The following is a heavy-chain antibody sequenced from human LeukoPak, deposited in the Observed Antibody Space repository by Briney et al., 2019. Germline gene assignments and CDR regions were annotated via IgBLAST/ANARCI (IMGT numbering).Heavy chain of an antibody. CDR1: GFTVDSNY. CDR3: ARGDDSGYYDYFDY. D-gene: IGHD3-22*01. Sequence: GGSLRLSCAASGFTVDSNYLSWVRQAPGKGLEWVSTIYTGGNTYYAASVKGRFTISRDFSKNTVFLHMNSLRAEDTAMYYCARGDDSGYYDYFDYWGQGTLVTVSS. J-gene: IGHJ4*02. CDR2: IYTGGNT. V-gene: IGHV3-53*01.